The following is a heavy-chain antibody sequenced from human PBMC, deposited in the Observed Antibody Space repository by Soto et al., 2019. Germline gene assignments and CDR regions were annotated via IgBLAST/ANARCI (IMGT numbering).Heavy chain of an antibody. V-gene: IGHV3-15*07. D-gene: IGHD5-12*01. CDR3: TTDRSGYSGYDLLYYFDY. CDR2: IKSKTDGWTT. CDR1: GFTFSNAW. Sequence: GGSLRLSCAASGFTFSNAWMNWVRQAPGKGLEWVGRIKSKTDGWTTDYAAPVKGRFTISRDDSKNTLYLQMNSLKTEDTAVYYCTTDRSGYSGYDLLYYFDYWGQGTLVTVSS. J-gene: IGHJ4*02.